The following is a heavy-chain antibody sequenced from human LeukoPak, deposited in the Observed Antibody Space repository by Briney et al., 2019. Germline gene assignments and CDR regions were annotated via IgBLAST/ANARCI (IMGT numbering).Heavy chain of an antibody. D-gene: IGHD3-22*01. CDR3: VRLRRNSDRSDYYYYYNS. J-gene: IGHJ4*02. V-gene: IGHV3-7*01. CDR2: IKRDGSEK. CDR1: GFTFSNYW. Sequence: GGSLRLSCAASGFTFSNYWMSWVRQAPGKGLEWVAYIKRDGSEKYYVDSVKGRFTISRDNAKSSLYLQMNSLRAEDTAVYYCVRLRRNSDRSDYYYYYNSWGQGTLVTVSS.